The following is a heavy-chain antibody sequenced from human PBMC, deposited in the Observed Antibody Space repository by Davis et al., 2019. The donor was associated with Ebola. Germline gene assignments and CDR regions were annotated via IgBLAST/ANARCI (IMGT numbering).Heavy chain of an antibody. D-gene: IGHD2-21*02. Sequence: GESLKISCVGSGFTFSTYAMHWVRQAPGKGLEWVADLWADGLKEYYADSVKGRFTISRDRSKNKVYLEMNSLRPEDTAVYYCARDADTTAFYWYFDLWGRGTLDTVSS. V-gene: IGHV3-33*08. J-gene: IGHJ2*01. CDR1: GFTFSTYA. CDR3: ARDADTTAFYWYFDL. CDR2: LWADGLKE.